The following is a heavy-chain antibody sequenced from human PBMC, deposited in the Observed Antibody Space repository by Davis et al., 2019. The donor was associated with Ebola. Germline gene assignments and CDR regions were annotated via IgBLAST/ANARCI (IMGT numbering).Heavy chain of an antibody. CDR3: ARGRFFRRSSVDY. V-gene: IGHV4-34*01. J-gene: IGHJ4*02. D-gene: IGHD6-6*01. CDR2: INHSGST. Sequence: SETLSLTCAVYGGSFSGYYWSWIRQPPGKGLEWIGEINHSGSTNYNPSLKSRVTISVDTSKNQFSLKLSSVTAADTAVYYCARGRFFRRSSVDYWGQGTLVTVSS. CDR1: GGSFSGYY.